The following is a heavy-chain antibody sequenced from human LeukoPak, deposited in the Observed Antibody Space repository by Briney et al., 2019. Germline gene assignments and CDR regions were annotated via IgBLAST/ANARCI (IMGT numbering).Heavy chain of an antibody. CDR3: AKSNGYGLIDI. Sequence: PSETLSLTCAVYGGSFSGYYWSWIRQPPGKGLEWIVEINHSGSTNYNPSLKSRVTISLDTSRNQFSLKLNSVTAADTAVYYCAKSNGYGLIDIWGQGTMVTVSS. CDR2: INHSGST. J-gene: IGHJ3*02. V-gene: IGHV4-34*01. CDR1: GGSFSGYY. D-gene: IGHD3-22*01.